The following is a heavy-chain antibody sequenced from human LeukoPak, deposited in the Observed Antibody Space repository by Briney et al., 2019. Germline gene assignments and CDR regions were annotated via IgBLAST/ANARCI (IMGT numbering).Heavy chain of an antibody. Sequence: PGGSLRLSCAASGFTFSSYSMNWVRQAPGQGLEWVSSISSSSSYIYYADSVKGRFTISRDNAKNSLYLQMNSLRAEDTAVYYCARDMGYCSGGSCPDAFDIWGQGTMVTVSS. V-gene: IGHV3-21*01. D-gene: IGHD2-15*01. CDR2: ISSSSSYI. CDR1: GFTFSSYS. CDR3: ARDMGYCSGGSCPDAFDI. J-gene: IGHJ3*02.